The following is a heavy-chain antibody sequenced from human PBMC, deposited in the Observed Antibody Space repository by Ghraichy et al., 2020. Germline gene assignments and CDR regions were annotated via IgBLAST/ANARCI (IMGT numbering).Heavy chain of an antibody. Sequence: GGSLRLSCAASGFTFSVYTINWVRQAPGKGLEWVSSISSNSSLIYYADSLKGRFTISRDNAKNSLYLQMNSLRAEDTAVYYCARARGYSGYDPNGHYYGMDVWSQGTTLTVSS. CDR2: ISSNSSLI. CDR1: GFTFSVYT. J-gene: IGHJ6*02. V-gene: IGHV3-21*01. D-gene: IGHD5-12*01. CDR3: ARARGYSGYDPNGHYYGMDV.